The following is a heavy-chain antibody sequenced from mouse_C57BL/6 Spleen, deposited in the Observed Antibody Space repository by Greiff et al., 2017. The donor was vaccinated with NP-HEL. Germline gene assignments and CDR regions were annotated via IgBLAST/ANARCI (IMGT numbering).Heavy chain of an antibody. D-gene: IGHD2-5*01. CDR2: INYDGSST. CDR1: GFTFSDYY. CDR3: ARYSNYVGAYAMDY. J-gene: IGHJ4*01. V-gene: IGHV5-16*01. Sequence: EVKLMESEGGLVQPGSSMKLSCTASGFTFSDYYMAWVRQVPEKGLEWVANINYDGSSTYYLDSLKSRFIISRDNAKNILYLQMSSLKSEDTATYYCARYSNYVGAYAMDYWGQGTSVTVSS.